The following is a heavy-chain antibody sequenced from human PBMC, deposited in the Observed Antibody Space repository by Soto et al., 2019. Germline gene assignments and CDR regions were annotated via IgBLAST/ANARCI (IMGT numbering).Heavy chain of an antibody. CDR3: AKNDLSSSPSAIDS. D-gene: IGHD6-6*01. V-gene: IGHV3-23*01. J-gene: IGHJ4*02. CDR1: GFPCSGHG. Sequence: VGFMIVRCAASGFPCSGHGRSWVSPDTGKGLDWVSGISGSGRNTYYADSVKGRFTISRDNSKNTLFLQMNSLRAEDTAVYYCAKNDLSSSPSAIDSCGQGTLVTVSA. CDR2: ISGSGRNT.